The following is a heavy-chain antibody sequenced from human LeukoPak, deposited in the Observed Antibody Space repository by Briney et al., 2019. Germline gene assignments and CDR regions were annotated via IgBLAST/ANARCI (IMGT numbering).Heavy chain of an antibody. CDR3: AKDGNPSEWLLYVEGFDY. V-gene: IGHV3-23*01. D-gene: IGHD3-3*01. Sequence: PGGSLRLSCAASGFTFSSYAMSWVRQAPGKGLEWVSAISGSGGSTYYAGSVKGRFTISRDNSKNTLYLQMNSLRAEDTAVYYCAKDGNPSEWLLYVEGFDYWGQGTLITVSS. CDR2: ISGSGGST. J-gene: IGHJ4*02. CDR1: GFTFSSYA.